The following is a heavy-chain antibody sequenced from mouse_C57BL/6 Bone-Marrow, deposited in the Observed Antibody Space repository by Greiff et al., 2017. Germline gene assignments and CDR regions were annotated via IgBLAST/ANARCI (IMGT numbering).Heavy chain of an antibody. J-gene: IGHJ2*01. CDR2: ISNLAYSN. D-gene: IGHD3-2*02. Sequence: VQLKESGGGLVQPGGSLKLSCAASGFTFSDYGMEWVRQAPRKGPEWVAFISNLAYSNYYADTVKGRFTISRENAKNTPYLEMSSLRSADTAMYYCARSSGYCYFDYCGQGTTLTVSS. CDR3: ARSSGYCYFDY. CDR1: GFTFSDYG. V-gene: IGHV5-15*01.